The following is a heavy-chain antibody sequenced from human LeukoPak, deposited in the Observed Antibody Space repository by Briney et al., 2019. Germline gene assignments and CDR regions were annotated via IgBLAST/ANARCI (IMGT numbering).Heavy chain of an antibody. D-gene: IGHD2-8*01. CDR1: GFTFSSYG. J-gene: IGHJ4*02. CDR3: AKDRIVLMVYAISSFDY. V-gene: IGHV3-30*02. Sequence: PGGSLRLSCAASGFTFSSYGMHWVRQAPGKGLEWVAFIRYDGRNKYYGDSVKGRFTISRDNSKNTLYLQMNSLRAEDTAVYYCAKDRIVLMVYAISSFDYWGQGTLVTVSS. CDR2: IRYDGRNK.